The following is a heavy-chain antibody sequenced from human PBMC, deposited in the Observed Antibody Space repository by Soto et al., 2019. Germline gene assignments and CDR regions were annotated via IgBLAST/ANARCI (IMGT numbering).Heavy chain of an antibody. Sequence: QVQLVQSGAEVKKPGASVKVSCKASGYTFTGYDINWVRQATGQGLEWMGWMNPNSGNTGYAQKFQGRVTMTRNTSISTAYMELSSLRSEDTAVYYCARGMYSSSWYYYYYGMDVWGQGTTVTVSS. CDR3: ARGMYSSSWYYYYYGMDV. V-gene: IGHV1-8*01. J-gene: IGHJ6*02. CDR1: GYTFTGYD. CDR2: MNPNSGNT. D-gene: IGHD6-13*01.